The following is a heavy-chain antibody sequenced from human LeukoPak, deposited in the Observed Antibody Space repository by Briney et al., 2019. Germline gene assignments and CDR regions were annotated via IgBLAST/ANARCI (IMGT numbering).Heavy chain of an antibody. CDR1: GFTFSSYG. D-gene: IGHD2/OR15-2a*01. CDR2: ISHDGSNK. Sequence: PGGSLRLSCVVSGFTFSSYGMHWVRQAPGKGLEWVAVISHDGSNKYHADSVKGRLTISRDNSKNTLYLQMNSLRAEDTAVYYCAREGPRGNSQFDYWGQGTLVTVSS. CDR3: AREGPRGNSQFDY. J-gene: IGHJ4*02. V-gene: IGHV3-30*03.